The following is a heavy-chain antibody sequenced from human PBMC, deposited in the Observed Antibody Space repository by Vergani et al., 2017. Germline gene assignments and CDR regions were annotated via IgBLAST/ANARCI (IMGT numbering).Heavy chain of an antibody. D-gene: IGHD3-22*01. V-gene: IGHV1-69*02. CDR1: GGTFSSYT. J-gene: IGHJ4*02. Sequence: QVQLVQSGAEVKKPGSSVKVSCKASGGTFSSYTISWVRQAPGQGLEWMGRIIPILGIANYAQKFQGRVTITANKSTSTASMELRSLRSEDTSVYYCARAWYDYNSSGYRMYYFDYWGQGTLVTVSS. CDR3: ARAWYDYNSSGYRMYYFDY. CDR2: IIPILGIA.